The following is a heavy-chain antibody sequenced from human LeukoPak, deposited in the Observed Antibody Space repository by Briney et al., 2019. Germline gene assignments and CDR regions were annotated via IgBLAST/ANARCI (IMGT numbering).Heavy chain of an antibody. D-gene: IGHD4-17*01. CDR2: ISYDGSNK. V-gene: IGHV3-30*18. Sequence: GRSLRLSCAASGFTFSSYGMHWVRQAPGKGLERVAVISYDGSNKYYADSVKGRFTISRDNSKNTLYLQMNSLRAEDTAVYYCAKVGMTTVTSNAFDIWGQGTMVTVSS. CDR3: AKVGMTTVTSNAFDI. J-gene: IGHJ3*02. CDR1: GFTFSSYG.